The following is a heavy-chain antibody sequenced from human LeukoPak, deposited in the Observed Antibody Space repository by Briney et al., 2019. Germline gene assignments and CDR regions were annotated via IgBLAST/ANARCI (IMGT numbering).Heavy chain of an antibody. V-gene: IGHV5-51*01. CDR2: IYPDDSDI. D-gene: IGHD2-2*01. Sequence: GESLKISCKGSGYFTNYWIAWVRQMPGKGLEWMGNIYPDDSDIRYSPSFEGQVTISADKSINTAYLQWSSLKASDTAMYYCAVPPRYCRVTSCFIEYWGQGTLVTVSS. CDR3: AVPPRYCRVTSCFIEY. J-gene: IGHJ4*02. CDR1: GYFTNYW.